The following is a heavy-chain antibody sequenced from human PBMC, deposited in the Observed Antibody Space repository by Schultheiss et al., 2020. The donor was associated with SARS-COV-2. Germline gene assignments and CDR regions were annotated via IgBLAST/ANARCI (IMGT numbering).Heavy chain of an antibody. D-gene: IGHD3-3*01. V-gene: IGHV4-4*07. CDR2: IYTSGST. J-gene: IGHJ6*02. CDR1: GGSISSYY. CDR3: ARGYDFWSGYYGSYYGMDV. Sequence: SETLSLTCTVSGGSISSYYWSWIRQPAGKGLEWIGRIYTSGSTYYNPSLKSRVTISVDTSKNQFSLKLSSVTAADTAVYYCARGYDFWSGYYGSYYGMDVWGQGTTVTVSS.